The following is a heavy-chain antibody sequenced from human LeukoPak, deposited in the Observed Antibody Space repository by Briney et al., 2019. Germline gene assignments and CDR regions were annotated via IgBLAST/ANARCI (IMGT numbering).Heavy chain of an antibody. CDR2: ISAYNGNT. J-gene: IGHJ6*02. CDR3: ARDRIAVAGNYYYGMDV. CDR1: GYTFTSYG. Sequence: GASVKVSCKASGYTFTSYGISWVRQAPGQGLEWMGWISAYNGNTNYAQKLQGRVTMTTDTSTSTAYMELRSLRSDDTAVYYCARDRIAVAGNYYYGMDVWGQGTTVTVSS. V-gene: IGHV1-18*01. D-gene: IGHD6-19*01.